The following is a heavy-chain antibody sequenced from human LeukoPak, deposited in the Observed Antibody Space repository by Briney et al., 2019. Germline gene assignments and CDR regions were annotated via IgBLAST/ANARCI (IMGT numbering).Heavy chain of an antibody. CDR2: ISGSGGST. Sequence: GRSLRLSCAASGFTFSSYAMSWARQAPGKGLEWVSAISGSGGSTYYADSVKGRFTISRDNSKNTLYLQMNSLRAEDTAVYYCAKTLWVAAAGNWYFDLWGRGTQVTVSS. V-gene: IGHV3-23*01. J-gene: IGHJ2*01. CDR3: AKTLWVAAAGNWYFDL. D-gene: IGHD6-13*01. CDR1: GFTFSSYA.